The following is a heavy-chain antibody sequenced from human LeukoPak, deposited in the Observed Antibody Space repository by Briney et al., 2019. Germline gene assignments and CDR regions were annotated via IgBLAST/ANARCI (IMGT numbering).Heavy chain of an antibody. CDR1: GYTFTSYY. Sequence: ASVKVSCKASGYTFTSYYIHWVRQAPGQGLEWMGKINPSGDSTDYAQKFQGRVTMSTDTSTSTAYMELSRLRSDDTAVYYCARDREGLRLGELSPYFDYWGQGTLVTVSS. V-gene: IGHV1-46*01. D-gene: IGHD3-16*02. J-gene: IGHJ4*02. CDR2: INPSGDST. CDR3: ARDREGLRLGELSPYFDY.